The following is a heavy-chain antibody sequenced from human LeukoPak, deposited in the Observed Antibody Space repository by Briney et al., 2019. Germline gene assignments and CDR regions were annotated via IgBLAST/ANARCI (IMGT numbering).Heavy chain of an antibody. CDR3: ARVPAANLYYFYYYMDV. V-gene: IGHV1-2*02. CDR2: INPNSGGT. D-gene: IGHD2-2*01. J-gene: IGHJ6*03. CDR1: GYTFTGYY. Sequence: ASVKVSCKASGYTFTGYYMHWLRQAPGQWLEWMGWINPNSGGTNYAQKFQGRVTMTRDTSISTAYMELSRLRSYDPAVYYCARVPAANLYYFYYYMDVWGKGTTVTVSS.